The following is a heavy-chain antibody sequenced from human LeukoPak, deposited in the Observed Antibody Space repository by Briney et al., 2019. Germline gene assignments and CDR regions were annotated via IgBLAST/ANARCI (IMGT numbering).Heavy chain of an antibody. Sequence: PSETLSLTCTVSGGSISSSSYYWGWIRQPPGKGLEWIGSIYYSGDTYYNPSLKSRRVTISVDTSKNQFSLRLSSVTAADMAVYYCARHQLHYYYYMGVWGKGSTVTVSS. CDR2: IYYSGDT. CDR3: ARHQLHYYYYMGV. V-gene: IGHV4-39*01. J-gene: IGHJ6*03. CDR1: GGSISSSSYY.